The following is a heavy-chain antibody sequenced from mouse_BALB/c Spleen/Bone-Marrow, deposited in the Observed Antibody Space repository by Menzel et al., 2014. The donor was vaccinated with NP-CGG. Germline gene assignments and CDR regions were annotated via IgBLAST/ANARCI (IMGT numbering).Heavy chain of an antibody. V-gene: IGHV1-69*02. CDR2: IDPSDSET. D-gene: IGHD2-1*01. CDR3: ARIYYGNYAWFAY. CDR1: GYTFTSYW. J-gene: IGHJ3*01. Sequence: VQLQQSGAELVKPGAPVKLSCKASGYTFTSYWMNWVKQRPGRGLEWIGRIDPSDSETHYNQKFKDKATLTVDKPSSTAYIQLSSLTSEDSAVYYCARIYYGNYAWFAYWGQGTLVTVSA.